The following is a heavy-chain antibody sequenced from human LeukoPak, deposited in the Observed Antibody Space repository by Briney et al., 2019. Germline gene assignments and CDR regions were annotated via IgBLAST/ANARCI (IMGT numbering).Heavy chain of an antibody. D-gene: IGHD3-22*01. J-gene: IGHJ4*02. CDR2: INPNSGGT. V-gene: IGHV1-2*02. CDR1: GYTFTGSY. CDR3: AKYYYDSYEGYYFDY. Sequence: GASVKVSCKASGYTFTGSYMHWVRQAPGQGLEWMGWINPNSGGTNYAQKFQGRVTMTRDTSISTAYMELSRLKSDVTAFYYCAKYYYDSYEGYYFDYWGQGTLVTVSS.